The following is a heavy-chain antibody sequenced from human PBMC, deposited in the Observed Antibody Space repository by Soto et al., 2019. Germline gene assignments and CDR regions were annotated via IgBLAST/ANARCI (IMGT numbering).Heavy chain of an antibody. CDR3: ARDEDI. Sequence: QVQLVQSGAEVKRPGASVRVSCKASGYTFNKYAIHWVRQAPGQGLEWMGWIHAGNGNTRYSQKVQGRVTISRDTSASTAYMELSSLRSEDTAVYYCARDEDIWGQGTMVTVSS. V-gene: IGHV1-3*01. J-gene: IGHJ3*02. CDR2: IHAGNGNT. CDR1: GYTFNKYA.